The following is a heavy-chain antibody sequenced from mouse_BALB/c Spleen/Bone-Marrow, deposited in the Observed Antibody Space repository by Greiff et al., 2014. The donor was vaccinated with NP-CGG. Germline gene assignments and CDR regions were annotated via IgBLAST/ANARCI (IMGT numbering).Heavy chain of an antibody. Sequence: QVHVKQSGAELVKPGASVKLSCKASGYTFTSYWMHWVKQRPGQGLEWIGEINPSNGRTNYNEKFKSKATLTVDKSSSTAYMQLSSLTPEDSGVYYCAIGLLGDYWGQGTSVTVSS. CDR1: GYTFTSYW. J-gene: IGHJ4*01. V-gene: IGHV1S81*02. CDR3: AIGLLGDY. CDR2: INPSNGRT. D-gene: IGHD2-10*01.